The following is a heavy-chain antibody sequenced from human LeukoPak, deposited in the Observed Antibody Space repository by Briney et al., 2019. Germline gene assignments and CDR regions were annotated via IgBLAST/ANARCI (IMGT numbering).Heavy chain of an antibody. CDR2: ISWNSGSI. Sequence: GGSLRLSCAASGFTFSSYGMHWVRQAPGKGLEWVSGISWNSGSIGYADSVKGRFTISRDNAKNSLYLQMNSLRAEDTALYYCAKVGTYDSSGYYDYWGQGTLVTVSS. CDR1: GFTFSSYG. V-gene: IGHV3-9*01. D-gene: IGHD3-22*01. CDR3: AKVGTYDSSGYYDY. J-gene: IGHJ4*02.